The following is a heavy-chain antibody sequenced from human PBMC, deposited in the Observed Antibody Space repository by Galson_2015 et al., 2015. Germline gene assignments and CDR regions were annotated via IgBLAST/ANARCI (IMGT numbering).Heavy chain of an antibody. V-gene: IGHV3-23*01. CDR2: ISGSGGST. CDR1: GFTFSSYA. J-gene: IGHJ4*02. CDR3: AKFSDYYDSSGYSPFDY. D-gene: IGHD3-22*01. Sequence: SLRLSCAASGFTFSSYAMSWVRQAPGKGLEWVSAISGSGGSTYYADSVKGRFTISRDNSKNTLYLQMNSLRAEDTAVYYCAKFSDYYDSSGYSPFDYWGQGTLVTVSS.